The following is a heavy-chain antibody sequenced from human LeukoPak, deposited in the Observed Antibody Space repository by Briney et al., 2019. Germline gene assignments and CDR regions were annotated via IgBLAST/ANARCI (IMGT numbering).Heavy chain of an antibody. CDR1: GFTFSSYA. Sequence: GSLRLSCAASGFTFSSYAMHWVRQAPGKGLEWVAVISYDGSNKYYADSVKGRFTISRDNSKNTLYLQMNSLRAEDTAVYYCARGYSGYGGYYFDYWGQGTLVTVSS. CDR2: ISYDGSNK. J-gene: IGHJ4*02. CDR3: ARGYSGYGGYYFDY. V-gene: IGHV3-30*04. D-gene: IGHD5-12*01.